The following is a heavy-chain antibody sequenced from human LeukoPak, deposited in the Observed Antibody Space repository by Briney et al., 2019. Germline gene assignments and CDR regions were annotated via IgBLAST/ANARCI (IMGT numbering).Heavy chain of an antibody. CDR3: ARVPGRVDAADL. V-gene: IGHV3-7*01. CDR1: GLSFTNYW. CDR2: IKQDGSEK. Sequence: PGGSLRLSCAASGLSFTNYWMTWVRQAPGKGLEWVASIKQDGSEKYYVDSLKDRFAISRDNAKTSLYLQMNSLRVEDTAVYYCARVPGRVDAADLWGQGTMVTVSS. J-gene: IGHJ3*01. D-gene: IGHD2-15*01.